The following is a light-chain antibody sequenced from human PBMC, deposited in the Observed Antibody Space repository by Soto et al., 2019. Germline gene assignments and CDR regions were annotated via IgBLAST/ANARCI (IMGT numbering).Light chain of an antibody. CDR1: SSDVGSYNL. Sequence: VLTPPASVSGSPGQSITISCTGTSSDVGSYNLVSWYQQHPGKAPKLMIYEVSKRPSGVSNRFSGSKSGNTASLTISGLQAEDEADYYCCSYAGSSTVFGTGTKSPS. V-gene: IGLV2-23*02. CDR2: EVS. J-gene: IGLJ1*01. CDR3: CSYAGSSTV.